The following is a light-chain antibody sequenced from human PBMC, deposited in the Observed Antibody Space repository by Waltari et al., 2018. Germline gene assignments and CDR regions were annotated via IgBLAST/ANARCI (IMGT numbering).Light chain of an antibody. V-gene: IGLV2-14*01. J-gene: IGLJ2*01. CDR3: SSYTTRGTVV. CDR1: DQDLATYNY. Sequence: QSALTQPASMSGSPGQSIHISCHGTDQDLATYNYVAWYQQHPGKVPKLIIYDVTLRPSGVSYRFAGSKSGNTASLSISALQAEDEAGYYCSSYTTRGTVVFGGGTTLTV. CDR2: DVT.